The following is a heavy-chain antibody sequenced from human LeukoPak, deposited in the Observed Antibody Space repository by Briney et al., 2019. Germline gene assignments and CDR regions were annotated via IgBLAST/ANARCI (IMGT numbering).Heavy chain of an antibody. CDR3: ATVGLAPLAAAGPAYYYGMDV. CDR1: GGTFSSYA. J-gene: IGHJ6*02. CDR2: INPNSGGT. Sequence: ASVKVSCKASGGTFSSYAISWVRQAPGQGLEWMGWINPNSGGTNYAQKFQGRVTMTRDTSISTAYMELSRLRSDDTAVYYCATVGLAPLAAAGPAYYYGMDVWGQGTTVTVSS. V-gene: IGHV1-2*02. D-gene: IGHD6-13*01.